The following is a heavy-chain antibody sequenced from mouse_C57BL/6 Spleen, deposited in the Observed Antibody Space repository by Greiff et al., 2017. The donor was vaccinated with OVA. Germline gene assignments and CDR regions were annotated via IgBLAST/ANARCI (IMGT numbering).Heavy chain of an antibody. CDR2: ISYDGSN. J-gene: IGHJ3*01. D-gene: IGHD4-1*01. CDR1: GYSITSGYY. CDR3: ARQGSLGAY. Sequence: DVKLVESGPGLVKPSQSLSLTCSVTGYSITSGYYWNWIRQFPGNKLEWMGYISYDGSNNYNPSLKNRISITRDTSKNQFFLKLNSVTTEDTATYYCARQGSLGAYWGQGTLVTVSA. V-gene: IGHV3-6*01.